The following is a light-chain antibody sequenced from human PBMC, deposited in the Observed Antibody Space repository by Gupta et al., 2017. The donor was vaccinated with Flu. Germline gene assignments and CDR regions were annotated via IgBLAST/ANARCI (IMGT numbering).Light chain of an antibody. CDR3: QCCDNNNHVV. J-gene: IGLJ2*01. V-gene: IGLV6-57*01. Sequence: FMLTQPHSLSESPGQTVTLSCTRSSGTIASKYVQWDQQRTGSSPTIVIYEDDQRPAGGPDRFSGSIDRSSNAASLTISGRKTEDEADYYCQCCDNNNHVVFGGGTKLTVL. CDR1: SGTIASKY. CDR2: EDD.